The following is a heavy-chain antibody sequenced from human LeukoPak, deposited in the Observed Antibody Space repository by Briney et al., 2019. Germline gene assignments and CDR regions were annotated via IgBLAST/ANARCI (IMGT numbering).Heavy chain of an antibody. J-gene: IGHJ3*02. CDR2: MNPNSGNT. CDR3: AIDCGGDCNDAFDI. Sequence: ASVKVSCKASGYTFTSYDINWVRQATGQGLEWMGWMNPNSGNTGYAQKFQGRVTMTRNTSISTAYMELSSLRSEDTAVYYCAIDCGGDCNDAFDIWGQGTMVTVSS. CDR1: GYTFTSYD. V-gene: IGHV1-8*01. D-gene: IGHD2-21*02.